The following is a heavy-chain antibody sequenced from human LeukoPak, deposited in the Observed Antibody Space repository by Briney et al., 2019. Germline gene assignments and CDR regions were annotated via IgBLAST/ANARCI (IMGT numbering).Heavy chain of an antibody. CDR3: ARDGWGYLLDY. D-gene: IGHD3-22*01. CDR1: GFSFSTFW. Sequence: GESLRLSCAASGFSFSTFWMTWVRQAPGKGLEWVAHIKADGSKEDYVDSVKGRFTISRDNAKNSLYLQMSSLRVEDTAIYYCARDGWGYLLDYWGQGILVTVSS. CDR2: IKADGSKE. V-gene: IGHV3-7*01. J-gene: IGHJ4*02.